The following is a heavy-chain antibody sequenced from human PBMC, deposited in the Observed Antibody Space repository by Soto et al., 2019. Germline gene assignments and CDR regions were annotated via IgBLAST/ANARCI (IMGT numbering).Heavy chain of an antibody. D-gene: IGHD3-22*01. J-gene: IGHJ4*02. V-gene: IGHV3-15*01. CDR3: TTAENYYDSSSFDY. CDR2: IKSKTDGGTT. Sequence: EVQLVESGGGLVKPGGSLRLSCVASGCTFNNAWMNWVRQAPGKGLEWVGRIKSKTDGGTTDYAALVKGRFTISRDDSKTTLYLQMNGLKTEDTAVYYCTTAENYYDSSSFDYWGQGTLVTVSS. CDR1: GCTFNNAW.